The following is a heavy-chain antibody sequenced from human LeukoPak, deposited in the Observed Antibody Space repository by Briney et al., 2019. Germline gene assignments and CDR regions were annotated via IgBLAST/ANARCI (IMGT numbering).Heavy chain of an antibody. CDR2: ISSSSSYI. J-gene: IGHJ4*02. Sequence: GWSLRLSCAASGFTFSSYSMNWVRQAPGKGLEWVSSISSSSSYIYYADSVKGRFTISRDNAKNSLYLQMNSLRAEDTAVYYCARDPRAYYYGSGSYEPSDYWGQGTLVTVSS. D-gene: IGHD3-10*01. CDR3: ARDPRAYYYGSGSYEPSDY. CDR1: GFTFSSYS. V-gene: IGHV3-21*01.